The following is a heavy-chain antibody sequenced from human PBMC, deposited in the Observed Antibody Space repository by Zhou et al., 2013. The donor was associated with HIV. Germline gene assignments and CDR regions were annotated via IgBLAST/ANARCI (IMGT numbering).Heavy chain of an antibody. CDR2: INPNSGVT. CDR1: GYTFSGYH. V-gene: IGHV1-2*02. CDR3: ARDWGATVVVYLLDS. J-gene: IGHJ5*01. D-gene: IGHD2-15*01. Sequence: QVQLVQSGAEVKKPGASVKVSCQASGYTFSGYHIHWVRQAPGQGLEWVGWINPNSGVTQCAKKFQDKVTMTRDTTNNTVYMELNRLTSDDTATYYCARDWGATVVVYLLDSWGQGTLVTVSS.